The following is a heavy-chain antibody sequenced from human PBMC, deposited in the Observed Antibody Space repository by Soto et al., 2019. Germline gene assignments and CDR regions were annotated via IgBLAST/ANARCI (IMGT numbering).Heavy chain of an antibody. CDR1: GFTFSKYA. Sequence: EVQLLESGGGLVKPGGSLRLSCAASGFTFSKYAMSWVRLAPGKGLEWVSSISANGGITDYADSVKGQFTISRDNSQNILSLQMDSLTGDDTALYFCAKDKYTDSVRKVWFFDYWGRGTLVTVSS. D-gene: IGHD2-15*01. V-gene: IGHV3-23*01. CDR3: AKDKYTDSVRKVWFFDY. CDR2: ISANGGIT. J-gene: IGHJ2*01.